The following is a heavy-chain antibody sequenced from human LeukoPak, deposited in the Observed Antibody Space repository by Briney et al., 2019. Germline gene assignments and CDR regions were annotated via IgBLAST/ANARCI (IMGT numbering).Heavy chain of an antibody. Sequence: ASVKVSCKASGYSFTNFDINWVRQATGQGLEWMGWMNPNSGGKGYAQKFQGRVTMTMNTSITTAYMELSSLRSEDTAVYYCARGPQWRGDYYYMDVWGRGTTVTVSS. D-gene: IGHD6-19*01. J-gene: IGHJ6*03. CDR1: GYSFTNFD. CDR2: MNPNSGGK. V-gene: IGHV1-8*01. CDR3: ARGPQWRGDYYYMDV.